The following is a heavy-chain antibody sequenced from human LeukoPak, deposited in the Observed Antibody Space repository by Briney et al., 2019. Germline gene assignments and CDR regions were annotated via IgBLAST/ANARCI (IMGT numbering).Heavy chain of an antibody. Sequence: PGGSLRLSCTASGFTFSSYWMSWVRQAPGKGLEWVADIKQDGSEEYYVDSVKGRFSISRDNAKNSMYLQMNSLRVEDTAVFYCARVPFSMGYYGPVTFYGFDYWGQGTLVTVSS. V-gene: IGHV3-7*01. CDR2: IKQDGSEE. CDR1: GFTFSSYW. CDR3: ARVPFSMGYYGPVTFYGFDY. J-gene: IGHJ4*02. D-gene: IGHD3-10*01.